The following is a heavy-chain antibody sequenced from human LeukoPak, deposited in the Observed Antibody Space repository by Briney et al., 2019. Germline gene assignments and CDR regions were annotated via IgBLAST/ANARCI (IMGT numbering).Heavy chain of an antibody. CDR3: ARKLYDSGTFDY. Sequence: PSGTLSLTCAVSGGSVSSNSWWSWARQPPGKGLEWIGEIYHSGSTNYNPSLKSRVTISVDKSDNQFSLKLSSVTAADTAVYYCARKLYDSGTFDYWGQGTLVTVSS. CDR1: GGSVSSNSW. J-gene: IGHJ4*02. V-gene: IGHV4-4*02. CDR2: IYHSGST. D-gene: IGHD3-10*01.